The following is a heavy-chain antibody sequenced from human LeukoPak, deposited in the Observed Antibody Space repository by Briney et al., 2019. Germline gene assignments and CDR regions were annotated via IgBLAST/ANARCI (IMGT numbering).Heavy chain of an antibody. CDR2: ISAYNGNT. CDR3: ARDSGERGSGSYLIAY. J-gene: IGHJ4*02. CDR1: GYTFTSYG. D-gene: IGHD3-10*01. V-gene: IGHV1-18*01. Sequence: ASVKVSCKASGYTFTSYGISWVRQAPGQGLEWMGWISAYNGNTNYAQKLQGRVTMTRDTSISTADMELSRLRSDDTAVYYCARDSGERGSGSYLIAYWGQGTLVTVSS.